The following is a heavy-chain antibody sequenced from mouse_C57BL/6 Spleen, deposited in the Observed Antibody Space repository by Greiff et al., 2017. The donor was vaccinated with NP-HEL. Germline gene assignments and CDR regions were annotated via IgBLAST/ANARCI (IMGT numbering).Heavy chain of an antibody. Sequence: QVQLKQSGAELVKPGASVKLSCKASGYTFTEYTIHWVKQRSGQGLEWIGWFYPGSGSIKYNEKFKDKATLTADKSSSTVYMELSRLTSEDSAVYFCARHEEGYYYGSSYGFDYWGQGTTLTVSS. V-gene: IGHV1-62-2*01. CDR2: FYPGSGSI. J-gene: IGHJ2*01. CDR3: ARHEEGYYYGSSYGFDY. D-gene: IGHD1-1*01. CDR1: GYTFTEYT.